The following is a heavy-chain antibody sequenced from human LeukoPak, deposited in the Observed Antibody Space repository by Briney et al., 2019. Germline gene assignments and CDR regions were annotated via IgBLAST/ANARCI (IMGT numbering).Heavy chain of an antibody. J-gene: IGHJ3*02. Sequence: GGSLRLSCAASGFTFISYAMNWVRQAPGKGLEWVSGISGSGGSTYHADSVKGRFTISRDNSKNTLYLQMNSLRAEDTAVYYCAKVRGYYPRDAFDIWGQGTMVTVSS. D-gene: IGHD3-22*01. CDR1: GFTFISYA. V-gene: IGHV3-23*01. CDR2: ISGSGGST. CDR3: AKVRGYYPRDAFDI.